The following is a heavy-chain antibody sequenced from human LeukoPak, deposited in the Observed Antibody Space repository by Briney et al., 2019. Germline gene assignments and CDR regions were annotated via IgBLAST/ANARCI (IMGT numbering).Heavy chain of an antibody. CDR1: GVSINTDFYY. D-gene: IGHD5-24*01. Sequence: KTSETLSLTCTVSGVSINTDFYYWSWIRQPPGKGLEWIGYIYYSGSTNYNPSLKSRVTISVDTSKNQFSLKLSSVTAADTAVYYCARDGDGYNYASSYFDYWGQGTLVTVSS. CDR3: ARDGDGYNYASSYFDY. V-gene: IGHV4-61*01. J-gene: IGHJ4*02. CDR2: IYYSGST.